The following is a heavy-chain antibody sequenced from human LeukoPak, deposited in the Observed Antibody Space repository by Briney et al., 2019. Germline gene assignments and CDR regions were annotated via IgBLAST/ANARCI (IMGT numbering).Heavy chain of an antibody. CDR2: FDPEDGET. CDR1: GYTLTELS. D-gene: IGHD2-2*01. CDR3: ATDPGEIVPAAKGPRGDYCYGMDV. V-gene: IGHV1-24*01. Sequence: ASVKVSCKVSGYTLTELSMHWVRQAPGKGLEWMGGFDPEDGETIYAQKCQGRVTMTEDTSTDTAYMELNSLRSDDTAVYYCATDPGEIVPAAKGPRGDYCYGMDVWGQGTTVTVSS. J-gene: IGHJ6*02.